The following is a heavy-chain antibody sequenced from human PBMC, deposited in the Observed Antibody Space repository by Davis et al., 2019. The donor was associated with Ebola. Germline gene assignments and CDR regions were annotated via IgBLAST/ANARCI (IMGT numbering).Heavy chain of an antibody. CDR3: ARGSAAAVFGVVTDY. V-gene: IGHV4-34*01. CDR2: INHSGST. D-gene: IGHD3-3*01. CDR1: GGSISGHY. J-gene: IGHJ4*02. Sequence: SETLSLTCTVSGGSISGHYWSWIRQPPGKGLEWIGEINHSGSTNYNPSLKSRVTISVDTSKNQVFLKLRSVTAADTAVYYCARGSAAAVFGVVTDYWGQGTLVTVSS.